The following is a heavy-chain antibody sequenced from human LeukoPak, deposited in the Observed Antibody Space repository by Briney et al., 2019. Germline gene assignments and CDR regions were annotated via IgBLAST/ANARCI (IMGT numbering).Heavy chain of an antibody. CDR1: GYTFTSYD. J-gene: IGHJ4*02. V-gene: IGHV1-8*01. D-gene: IGHD5-18*01. CDR3: ATVDTAMGGFDY. Sequence: ASVKVSCKVSGYTFTSYDINWVRQATGQGLEWMGWMNPNSGNTGYAQKFQGRVTMTRNTSISTAYMELSSLRSEDTAVYYCATVDTAMGGFDYWGQGTLVTVSS. CDR2: MNPNSGNT.